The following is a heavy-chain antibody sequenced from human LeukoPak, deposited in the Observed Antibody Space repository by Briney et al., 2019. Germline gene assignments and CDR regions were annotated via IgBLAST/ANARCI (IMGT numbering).Heavy chain of an antibody. J-gene: IGHJ4*02. CDR3: ARDLRDGYNNY. CDR1: GFTFSSYE. Sequence: GGPLRLSCAASGFTFSSYEMNWVRQAPGKGLEWVSYISSSGSTIYYADSVKGRFTISRDNAKNSLYLQMNSLRAEDTAVYYCARDLRDGYNNYWGQGTLVTVSS. D-gene: IGHD5-24*01. CDR2: ISSSGSTI. V-gene: IGHV3-48*03.